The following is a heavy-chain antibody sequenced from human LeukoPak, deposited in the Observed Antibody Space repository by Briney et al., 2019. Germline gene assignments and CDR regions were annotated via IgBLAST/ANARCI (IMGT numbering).Heavy chain of an antibody. CDR2: INHSGST. CDR3: ATTTPQHYYESSGYSSLFDY. CDR1: GGSFSGYY. J-gene: IGHJ4*02. D-gene: IGHD3-22*01. V-gene: IGHV4-34*01. Sequence: SETLSLTCAVYGGSFSGYYWSWIRQPPGKGLEWIGEINHSGSTNYNPSLKSRVTISVDTSKNQFFLKLTSVTAADTAVYFCATTTPQHYYESSGYSSLFDYWGQGVLVTVSS.